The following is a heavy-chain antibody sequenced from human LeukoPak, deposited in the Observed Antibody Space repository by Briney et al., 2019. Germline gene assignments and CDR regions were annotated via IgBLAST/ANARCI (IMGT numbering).Heavy chain of an antibody. D-gene: IGHD6-19*01. V-gene: IGHV3-23*01. J-gene: IGHJ4*02. CDR1: GFTFSSYA. Sequence: GGSLRLTCAASGFTFSSYAMSWVRQAPGKGLEWVSAISGSGGSTYYADSVKGRFTISRDNSKNTLYLQMNSLRAEDTAVYYCAKVFGYSSGWYFPAFDYWGQGTLVTVSS. CDR2: ISGSGGST. CDR3: AKVFGYSSGWYFPAFDY.